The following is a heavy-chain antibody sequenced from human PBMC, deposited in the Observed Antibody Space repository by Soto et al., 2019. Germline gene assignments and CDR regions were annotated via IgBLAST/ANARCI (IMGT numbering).Heavy chain of an antibody. CDR1: GFTLSDHY. CDR2: TKHNPEEYTT. CDR3: ACFISGVVH. V-gene: IGHV3-72*01. D-gene: IGHD3-3*01. J-gene: IGHJ4*02. Sequence: EVQLVESGGGLVQPGRSLRLSCAASGFTLSDHYMDWVRQAPGKGLEWVARTKHNPEEYTTEYAACVKGRYTISRDDSENTLYLQMNSLKTEDTAVYFCACFISGVVHWGQGTLVTVSS.